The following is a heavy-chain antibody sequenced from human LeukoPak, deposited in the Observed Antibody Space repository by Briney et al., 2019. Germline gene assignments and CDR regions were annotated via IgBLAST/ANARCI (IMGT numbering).Heavy chain of an antibody. D-gene: IGHD2-2*02. CDR2: IRSKTNNYAT. CDR3: ARYKGYCSSSSCYKEF. CDR1: GFTFSGSA. Sequence: GGSLRLSCAASGFTFSGSAMHWVRQASGKGLEWVGRIRSKTNNYATAYAASVKDRFTISRDNSKNTLYLQMNSLRAEDTALYYCARYKGYCSSSSCYKEFWGQGTLVTVAS. V-gene: IGHV3-73*01. J-gene: IGHJ4*02.